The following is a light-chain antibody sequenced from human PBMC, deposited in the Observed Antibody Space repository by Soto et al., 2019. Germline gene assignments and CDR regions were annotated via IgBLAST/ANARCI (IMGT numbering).Light chain of an antibody. CDR3: MQALGTPFT. V-gene: IGKV2-28*01. CDR2: LGS. CDR1: QSLLHSNGYNY. Sequence: DIVMTQSPLSLPVTPGEPASISCRSSQSLLHSNGYNYLDWYLQKPGQSPQLLIYLGSNRASGVPDRFSGSGSGTDFTLKISRVEAEDVGVYYCMQALGTPFTFGPGTKVDIK. J-gene: IGKJ3*01.